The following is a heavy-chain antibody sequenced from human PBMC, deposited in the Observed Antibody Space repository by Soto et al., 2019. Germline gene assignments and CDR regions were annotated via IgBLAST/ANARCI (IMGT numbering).Heavy chain of an antibody. Sequence: SVKVSCKASGGTFSSYAISWVRQAPGQGLEWMGGIIPIFGTANYAQKFQGRVTITADESTSTAYMELSSLRSEDTAVYCCAGRIAARRAILYYGMDVWGQGTTVTVSS. J-gene: IGHJ6*02. CDR2: IIPIFGTA. V-gene: IGHV1-69*13. CDR1: GGTFSSYA. CDR3: AGRIAARRAILYYGMDV. D-gene: IGHD6-6*01.